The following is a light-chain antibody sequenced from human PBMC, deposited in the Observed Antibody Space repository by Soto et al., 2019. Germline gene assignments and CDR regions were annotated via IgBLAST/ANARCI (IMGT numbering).Light chain of an antibody. J-gene: IGKJ1*01. CDR1: QGISNY. CDR3: QKDNSAPRT. Sequence: DIQMTQSPSSLSASVGDRVTITCRASQGISNYLAWYQQKPGKVPKLLIYAASTLQSGVPSRFSGSGSGTDVTLTISSRQPEDVATYYCQKDNSAPRTCGQGTKVEIK. V-gene: IGKV1-27*01. CDR2: AAS.